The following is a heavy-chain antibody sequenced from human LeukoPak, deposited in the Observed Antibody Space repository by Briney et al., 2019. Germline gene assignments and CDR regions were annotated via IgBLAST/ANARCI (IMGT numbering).Heavy chain of an antibody. CDR2: INTNTGNP. V-gene: IGHV7-4-1*02. CDR3: AKEGVLGATMTNNWFDP. J-gene: IGHJ5*02. Sequence: ASVKVSCKASGYTFTSYAMNWVRQAPGQGLEWMGWINTNTGNPTCAQGFTGRFVFSLDTSVSTAYLQISSLKAEDTAVYYCAKEGVLGATMTNNWFDPWGQGTLVTVSS. CDR1: GYTFTSYA. D-gene: IGHD1-26*01.